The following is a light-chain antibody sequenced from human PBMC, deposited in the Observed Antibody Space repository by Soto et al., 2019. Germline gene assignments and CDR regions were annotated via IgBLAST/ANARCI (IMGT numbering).Light chain of an antibody. CDR2: AAS. J-gene: IGKJ5*01. V-gene: IGKV1-39*01. CDR1: ESISRH. Sequence: DIQMTQSPSSLSASVGDRVTITCRASESISRHLNWYQQEPGKAPKLLIYAASSLQNGVPSRFSGGGSGTDFSLTISNLQPEDFATYYCQQSYSTLSITFGQGTRLEIK. CDR3: QQSYSTLSIT.